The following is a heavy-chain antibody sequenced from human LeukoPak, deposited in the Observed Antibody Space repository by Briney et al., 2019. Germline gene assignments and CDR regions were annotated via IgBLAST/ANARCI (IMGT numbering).Heavy chain of an antibody. J-gene: IGHJ6*02. V-gene: IGHV3-48*01. CDR3: ARDPVTTGSHYYYYGLDV. Sequence: GGSLRLSCAASGFTFSSYSMNWVRQAPGKGLEWVSYISSSSSTIYYADSVKGRFTISRDNAKNSLYLQMNSLRAEDTAVYYCARDPVTTGSHYYYYGLDVWGQGTTVTVSS. CDR1: GFTFSSYS. CDR2: ISSSSSTI. D-gene: IGHD1-14*01.